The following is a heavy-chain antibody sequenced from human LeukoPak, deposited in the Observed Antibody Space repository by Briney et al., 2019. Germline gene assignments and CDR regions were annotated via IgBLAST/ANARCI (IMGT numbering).Heavy chain of an antibody. CDR3: AREGAYSSGWYEMASRYYYMDV. CDR2: ISSSSSYI. J-gene: IGHJ6*03. D-gene: IGHD6-19*01. V-gene: IGHV3-21*05. CDR1: GFTFSSYE. Sequence: PGGSLRLSCAASGFTFSSYEMNWVRQAPGKGLEWVSYISSSSSYIYYADSLKGRFTISRDNAKNSLYLQMNSLRAEDTAVYYCAREGAYSSGWYEMASRYYYMDVWGKGTTVTISS.